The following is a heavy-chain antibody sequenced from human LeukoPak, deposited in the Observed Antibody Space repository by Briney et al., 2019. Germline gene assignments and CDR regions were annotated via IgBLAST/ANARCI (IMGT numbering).Heavy chain of an antibody. J-gene: IGHJ4*02. V-gene: IGHV1-8*01. D-gene: IGHD3-9*01. CDR3: ARATGKDILTGRKLDY. CDR2: MNPNSGNT. Sequence: ASVKVSCKASGYTFTTYDINWVRQTTGHGLEWMGWMNPNSGNTGYAQRFQGRVTVTRNSSISTAYMDLSSLGSEDTAVYYCARATGKDILTGRKLDYWGQGTLVTVSS. CDR1: GYTFTTYD.